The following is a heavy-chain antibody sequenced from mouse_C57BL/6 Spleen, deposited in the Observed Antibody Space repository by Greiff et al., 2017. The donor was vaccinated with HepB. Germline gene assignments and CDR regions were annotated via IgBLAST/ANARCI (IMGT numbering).Heavy chain of an antibody. CDR2: IYPGSGST. CDR1: GYTFTSYW. J-gene: IGHJ2*01. CDR3: ARKGSYYDFDY. Sequence: VQLQQSGAELVKPGASVKMSCKASGYTFTSYWITWVKQRPGQGLEWIGDIYPGSGSTNYNEKFKSKATLTVDTSSSTAYMQRSSLTSEDSAVYYCARKGSYYDFDYWGQGTTLTVSS. V-gene: IGHV1-55*01. D-gene: IGHD1-1*01.